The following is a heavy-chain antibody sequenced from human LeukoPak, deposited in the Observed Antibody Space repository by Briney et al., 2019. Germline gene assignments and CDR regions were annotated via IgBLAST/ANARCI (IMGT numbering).Heavy chain of an antibody. V-gene: IGHV1-8*01. J-gene: IGHJ4*02. D-gene: IGHD1-1*01. Sequence: GASVKVSCKASGYTFTSYDINWVRQATGQGLEWMGWMNPNSGNTGYAQKFQGRVTMTRNTSISTAYMELGSLRSEDTAVYYCAVGGATGTTGDYFDYWGQGTLVTVSS. CDR1: GYTFTSYD. CDR3: AVGGATGTTGDYFDY. CDR2: MNPNSGNT.